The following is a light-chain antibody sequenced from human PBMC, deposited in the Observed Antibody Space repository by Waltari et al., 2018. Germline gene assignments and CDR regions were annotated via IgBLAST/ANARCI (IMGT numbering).Light chain of an antibody. V-gene: IGKV3-15*01. CDR1: QTVSTR. CDR3: QQYKEWPLT. CDR2: DAS. Sequence: EIVLTQSPATLSVSPVERVTLSCRASQTVSTRLAWYQKKSGQAPKVLIFDASTRATGIQSTFTGSGSGTEFTLTISSLQSEDFAVYYCQQYKEWPLTFGGGTKVEIK. J-gene: IGKJ4*01.